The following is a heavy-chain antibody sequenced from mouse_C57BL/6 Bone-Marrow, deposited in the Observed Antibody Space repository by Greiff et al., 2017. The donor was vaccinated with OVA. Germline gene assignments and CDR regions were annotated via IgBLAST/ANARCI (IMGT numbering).Heavy chain of an antibody. CDR1: GYTFTSYG. J-gene: IGHJ3*02. V-gene: IGHV1-81*01. Sequence: QVQLQQSGAELARPGASVKLSCKASGYTFTSYGISWVKQRPGQGLEWIGEIYPRSGNTYYNEKFKGKATLTAAKSSSRAYGEVRSVTAEDSAVYCCARGGVRWGQGTLGTVSA. CDR2: IYPRSGNT. D-gene: IGHD2-14*01. CDR3: ARGGVR.